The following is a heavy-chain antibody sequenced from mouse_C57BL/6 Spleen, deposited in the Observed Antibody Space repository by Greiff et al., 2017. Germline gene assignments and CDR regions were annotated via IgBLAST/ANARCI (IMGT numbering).Heavy chain of an antibody. CDR1: GYTFTSYW. V-gene: IGHV1-55*01. CDR2: IYPGNGST. J-gene: IGHJ2*01. CDR3: AYYDYEAYFDY. D-gene: IGHD2-4*01. Sequence: QVHVKQSGAELVKPGASVKMSCKASGYTFTSYWITWVKQRPGQGLEWIGDIYPGNGSTNYNEKFKSKATLTVDTSSSTAYMQLSSLTSEDSAVYYCAYYDYEAYFDYWGQGTTLTVSS.